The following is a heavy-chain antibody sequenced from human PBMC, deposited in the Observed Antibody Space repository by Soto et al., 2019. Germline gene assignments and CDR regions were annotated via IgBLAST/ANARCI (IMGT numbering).Heavy chain of an antibody. V-gene: IGHV6-1*01. CDR2: TYYRSKWYN. CDR1: GDSVAINSAA. J-gene: IGHJ6*02. Sequence: SQTLSLTCPISGDSVAINSAAWNLIRQSPSRGLEWLGRTYYRSKWYNDYAVSVKSRITINPDTSKNQFSLQLNSVTPEDTAVYYCARGSEPNSSGRYLSSYGMDVWGQGTTVTVSS. D-gene: IGHD6-19*01. CDR3: ARGSEPNSSGRYLSSYGMDV.